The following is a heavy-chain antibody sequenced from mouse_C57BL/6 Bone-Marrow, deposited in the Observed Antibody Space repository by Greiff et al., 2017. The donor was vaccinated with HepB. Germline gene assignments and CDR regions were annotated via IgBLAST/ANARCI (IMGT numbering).Heavy chain of an antibody. D-gene: IGHD1-1*01. Sequence: VMLVESGPGLVQPSQSLSITCTVSGFSLTSYGVHWVRQSPGKGLEWLGVIWSGGSTDYNAAFISRLSISKDNSKSQVFFKMNSLQADDTAIYYCASPSYGSSYLYAMDYWGQGTSVTVSS. J-gene: IGHJ4*01. CDR1: GFSLTSYG. V-gene: IGHV2-2*01. CDR2: IWSGGST. CDR3: ASPSYGSSYLYAMDY.